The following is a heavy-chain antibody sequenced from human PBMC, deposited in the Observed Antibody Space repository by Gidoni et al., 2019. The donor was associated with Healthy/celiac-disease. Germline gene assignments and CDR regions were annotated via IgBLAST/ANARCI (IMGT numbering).Heavy chain of an antibody. D-gene: IGHD6-13*01. Sequence: QVQLQESGPGLVKPSETLSFTCTVSGGSISSYYWSWIRQPPGKGLEWIGYIYYSGSTHYNPSLKSRVTISVDTSKNQFSLKLSSVTAADTAVYYCARDGTGAFDYWGQGTLVTVSS. CDR3: ARDGTGAFDY. CDR2: IYYSGST. CDR1: GGSISSYY. V-gene: IGHV4-59*01. J-gene: IGHJ4*02.